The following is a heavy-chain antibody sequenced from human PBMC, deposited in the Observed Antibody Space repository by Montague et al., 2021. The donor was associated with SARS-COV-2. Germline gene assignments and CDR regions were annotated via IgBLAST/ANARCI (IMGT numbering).Heavy chain of an antibody. J-gene: IGHJ6*02. D-gene: IGHD1-1*01. CDR2: TYYRYKWNN. Sequence: CAISGDSVSSNSAIWNWARHSPSRVLEWLGRTYYRYKWNNDYAVSVRGRVTNNPDTSKNQFSLQLNSVTPEDTAIYYCTSGREGNYNVMDVWGQGTTVTV. CDR1: GDSVSSNSAI. CDR3: TSGREGNYNVMDV. V-gene: IGHV6-1*01.